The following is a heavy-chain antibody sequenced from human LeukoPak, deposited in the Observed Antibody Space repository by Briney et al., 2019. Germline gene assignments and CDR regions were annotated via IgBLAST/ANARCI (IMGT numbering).Heavy chain of an antibody. CDR2: IYYSGST. Sequence: SETLSLTCTVSGGSISSSSYYWGWIRQPPGKGLEWIGSIYYSGSTNYNPSLKSRVTISVDKSKNQFSVKLTSVTAADTAVYYCARQSGFLSTFDYWGQGTLVTVSS. V-gene: IGHV4-39*01. J-gene: IGHJ4*02. CDR1: GGSISSSSYY. D-gene: IGHD5/OR15-5a*01. CDR3: ARQSGFLSTFDY.